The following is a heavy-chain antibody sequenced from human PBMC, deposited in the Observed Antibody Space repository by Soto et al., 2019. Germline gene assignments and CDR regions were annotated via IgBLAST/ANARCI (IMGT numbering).Heavy chain of an antibody. CDR1: GFTFSGSA. V-gene: IGHV3-73*01. D-gene: IGHD3-10*01. Sequence: GGSLRLSCAASGFTFSGSAMHWVRQASGKGLEWVGRIRSKANSYATAYAASVKGRFTISRDDSKNTAYLQMNSLKTEDTAVYYCTRLIWFGDMVYWGQGTLVTVSS. CDR2: IRSKANSYAT. J-gene: IGHJ4*02. CDR3: TRLIWFGDMVY.